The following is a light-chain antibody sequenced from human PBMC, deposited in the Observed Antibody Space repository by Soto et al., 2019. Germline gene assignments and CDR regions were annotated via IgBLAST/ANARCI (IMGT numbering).Light chain of an antibody. J-gene: IGLJ2*01. CDR2: DVS. Sequence: QSALTQPASVSGSPGQSITISCTGTSSDVGGYNYVSWYQQHPGKAPKLMIYDVSNRPSGVSNRFSCSQSGNTASLTISGLQAEDEADYYCSSYTSSSVVFGGGTKLTVL. CDR1: SSDVGGYNY. CDR3: SSYTSSSVV. V-gene: IGLV2-14*01.